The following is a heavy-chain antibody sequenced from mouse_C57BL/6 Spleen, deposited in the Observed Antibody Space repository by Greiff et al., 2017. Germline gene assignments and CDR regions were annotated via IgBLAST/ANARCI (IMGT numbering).Heavy chain of an antibody. D-gene: IGHD2-2*01. CDR2: INPNNGGT. J-gene: IGHJ1*03. V-gene: IGHV1-22*01. CDR1: GYTFTDYN. CDR3: ARSIGYYGYFDV. Sequence: EVKLMESGPELVKPGASVKMSCKASGYTFTDYNMHWVKQSHGKSLEWIGYINPNNGGTSYNQKFKGKATLTVNKSSSTAYMELRSLTSEDSAVYYCARSIGYYGYFDVWGTGTTVTVSS.